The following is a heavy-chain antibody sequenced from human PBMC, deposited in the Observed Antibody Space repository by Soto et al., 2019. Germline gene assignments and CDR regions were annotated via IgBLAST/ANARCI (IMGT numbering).Heavy chain of an antibody. CDR3: TTCRRDKSCTSVSCYGDGAY. V-gene: IGHV3-15*02. CDR1: GFTFKSAC. Sequence: EVPLVESGGAWVKPGESLTLSCAASGFTFKSACMTWFSQAPGKGLEWVGRIKSWTDGGRVDTAAPVKGRFTNSRYDSKNTFYRQMNSLKREDTPVYYCTTCRRDKSCTSVSCYGDGAYWGQGSLVTVSS. D-gene: IGHD2-2*01. J-gene: IGHJ4*02. CDR2: IKSWTDGGRV.